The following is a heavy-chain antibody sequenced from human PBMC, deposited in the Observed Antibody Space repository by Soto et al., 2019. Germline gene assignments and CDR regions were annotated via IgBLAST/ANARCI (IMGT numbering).Heavy chain of an antibody. CDR1: GGSISSGDYY. J-gene: IGHJ4*02. V-gene: IGHV4-30-4*02. Sequence: SDTLSLTCTVSGGSISSGDYYWSWIRQPPGKGLEWIGYIYYSGSTYYNPSLKSRVTISVDTSKNQFSLKLSSVTAADTAVYYCARAERGYSYGYYFDYWGQGTLVTVSS. CDR2: IYYSGST. CDR3: ARAERGYSYGYYFDY. D-gene: IGHD5-18*01.